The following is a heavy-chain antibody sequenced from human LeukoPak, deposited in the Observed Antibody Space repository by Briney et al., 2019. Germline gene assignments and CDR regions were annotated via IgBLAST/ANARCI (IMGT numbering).Heavy chain of an antibody. V-gene: IGHV3-66*01. CDR1: GFTLSSYA. D-gene: IGHD3-10*01. J-gene: IGHJ4*02. CDR3: ARDVTMVRGVIKSGFDY. CDR2: IYSGGST. Sequence: GGSLRLSCAASGFTLSSYAMTWVRQAPGKGLEWVSVIYSGGSTYYADSVKGRFTISRDNSKNTLYLQMNSLRAEDTAVYYCARDVTMVRGVIKSGFDYWGQGTLVTVSS.